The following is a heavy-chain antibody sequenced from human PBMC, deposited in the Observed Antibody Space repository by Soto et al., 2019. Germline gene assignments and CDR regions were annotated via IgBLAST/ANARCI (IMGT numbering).Heavy chain of an antibody. D-gene: IGHD6-19*01. Sequence: GGSLILSCAASGFTVRSNDMSWVRQAPGKGLEWVSVIYSGGSTYYADSVKGRFTISRDNSKNTLYLQMNSLRAEDTAVYYCARGQIAKSGWSPGAFDIWGQGTMVTVSS. J-gene: IGHJ3*02. CDR3: ARGQIAKSGWSPGAFDI. V-gene: IGHV3-66*01. CDR2: IYSGGST. CDR1: GFTVRSND.